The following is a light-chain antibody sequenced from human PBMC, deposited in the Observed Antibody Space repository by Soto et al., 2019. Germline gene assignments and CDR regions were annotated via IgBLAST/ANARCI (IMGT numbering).Light chain of an antibody. CDR3: QQRSNWPGKLT. J-gene: IGKJ4*01. CDR2: DAS. V-gene: IGKV3-11*01. CDR1: QSVSSY. Sequence: EIVLTQSPATLSLSPGERATLFCRASQSVSSYLAWYQQKPGQAPRLLIYDASNRATGIPARFSGSGSGTDFTLTISSLEPEDFAVYYCQQRSNWPGKLTFGGGTKVEIK.